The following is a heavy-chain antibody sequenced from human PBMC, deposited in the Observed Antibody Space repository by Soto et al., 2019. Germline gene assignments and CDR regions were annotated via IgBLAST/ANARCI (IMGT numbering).Heavy chain of an antibody. Sequence: QVQLQQWGAGLLKPSETLSLTCAVYGGSFSGYYWTWIRQPPGTGLEWIGEINHSGSTNYNPSLNSRVTISVDTPNTQFSLKLTSVTAADTAVYCCARDKITGLFDSWGQGTLVTVSS. V-gene: IGHV4-34*01. CDR1: GGSFSGYY. J-gene: IGHJ4*02. D-gene: IGHD2-8*02. CDR3: ARDKITGLFDS. CDR2: INHSGST.